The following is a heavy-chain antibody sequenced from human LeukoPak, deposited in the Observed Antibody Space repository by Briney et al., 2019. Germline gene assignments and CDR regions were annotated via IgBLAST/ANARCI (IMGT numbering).Heavy chain of an antibody. CDR2: IIPIFGTA. CDR3: ARGYCSSTSCYELDYYGMDV. CDR1: GGTFIDYA. V-gene: IGHV1-69*06. Sequence: ASVNVSFKASGGTFIDYAISWVRQAPGQGGEGMGGIIPIFGTANYAQKFQGRVTITADKSTSTAYMELSSLRSEDTAVYYCARGYCSSTSCYELDYYGMDVWGKGTTVTVSS. J-gene: IGHJ6*04. D-gene: IGHD2-2*01.